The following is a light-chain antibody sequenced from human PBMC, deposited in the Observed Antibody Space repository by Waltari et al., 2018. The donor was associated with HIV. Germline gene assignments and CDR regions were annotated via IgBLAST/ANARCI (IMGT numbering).Light chain of an antibody. V-gene: IGLV3-19*01. CDR3: NSRDSSGNHLV. CDR2: GKN. J-gene: IGLJ2*01. CDR1: SLRSYY. Sequence: SSELTQDPAVSVAFGQTLRITCQGDSLRSYYASWYQQKSGQAPVRVIYGKNNRPSGIPDRFSGSSSGNTASLTITGAQAEDEADYYCNSRDSSGNHLVFGGGTKLTVL.